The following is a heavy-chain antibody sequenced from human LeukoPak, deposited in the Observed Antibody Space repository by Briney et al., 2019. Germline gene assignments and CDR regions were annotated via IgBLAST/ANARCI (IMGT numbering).Heavy chain of an antibody. CDR2: ISYDGANK. V-gene: IGHV3-30-3*01. CDR1: GFIFSDYA. J-gene: IGHJ5*02. CDR3: GGASP. Sequence: GGSLRLSCAASGFIFSDYAMYWVRQTPGKGLEWVAVISYDGANKYQADSVKGRFTISRDNSMNTLYLQMNSLRTEDTAVYYCGGASPWGQGTLVTVSS. D-gene: IGHD1-26*01.